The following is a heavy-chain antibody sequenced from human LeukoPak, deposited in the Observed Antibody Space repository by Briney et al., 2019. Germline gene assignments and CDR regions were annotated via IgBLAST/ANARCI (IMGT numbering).Heavy chain of an antibody. D-gene: IGHD3-22*01. Sequence: GGSLRLSCAASGFTFSSYAMSWVRQAPGKGLEWVSAISGSGGSTYYADSVKGRFTISRDNSKNTLFMQMNSLRAEDTAVYYCAKDFYDSSGSRYDYWGQGTLVTVSS. V-gene: IGHV3-23*01. CDR2: ISGSGGST. CDR1: GFTFSSYA. CDR3: AKDFYDSSGSRYDY. J-gene: IGHJ4*02.